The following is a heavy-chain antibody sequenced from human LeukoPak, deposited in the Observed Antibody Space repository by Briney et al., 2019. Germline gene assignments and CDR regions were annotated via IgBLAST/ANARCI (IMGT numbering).Heavy chain of an antibody. CDR3: AKAGIAARPGYYYYYMDV. CDR2: ISGSGGST. D-gene: IGHD6-6*01. CDR1: GFTFSSYA. V-gene: IGHV3-23*01. Sequence: GGSLRLSCAGSGFTFSSYAMSWVRQAPGKGLEWVSAISGSGGSTYYADSVKGRFTISRDNSKNTLYLQMNSLRAEDTAVYYCAKAGIAARPGYYYYYMDVWGKGTTVTVSS. J-gene: IGHJ6*03.